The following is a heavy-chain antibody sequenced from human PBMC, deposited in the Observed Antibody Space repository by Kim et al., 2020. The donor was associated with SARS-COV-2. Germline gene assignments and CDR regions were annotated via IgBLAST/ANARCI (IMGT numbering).Heavy chain of an antibody. CDR1: GFTFSSYG. CDR2: ISYDGSNK. Sequence: GGSLRLSCAASGFTFSSYGMHWVRQAPGKGLEWVAVISYDGSNKYYADSVKGRFTISRDNSKNTLYLQMNSLRAEDTAVYYCAKDALYYYDSSGYFDYWGQGTLVTVSS. D-gene: IGHD3-22*01. J-gene: IGHJ4*02. V-gene: IGHV3-30*18. CDR3: AKDALYYYDSSGYFDY.